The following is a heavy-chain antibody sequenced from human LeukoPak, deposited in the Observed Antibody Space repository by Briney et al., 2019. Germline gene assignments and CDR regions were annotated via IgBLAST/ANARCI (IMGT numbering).Heavy chain of an antibody. Sequence: SVKVSCKASGGTFSSYAISWVRQAPGQGLEWMGGIIPIFGTANYAQKFQGRVTITADESTSTSYMELSSLRSEDTAVYYCSRGGPFNDAFDIWGQGTMVIVSS. CDR3: SRGGPFNDAFDI. V-gene: IGHV1-69*13. CDR2: IIPIFGTA. CDR1: GGTFSSYA. J-gene: IGHJ3*02.